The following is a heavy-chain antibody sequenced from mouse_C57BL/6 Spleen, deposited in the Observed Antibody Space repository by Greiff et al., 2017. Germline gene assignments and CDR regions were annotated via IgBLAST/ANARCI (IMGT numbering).Heavy chain of an antibody. D-gene: IGHD1-2*01. Sequence: VQLQQPGAELVMPGASVKLSCKASGYTFTSYWMHWVKQRPGQGLEWIGEIDPSDSYTDYNQKFKGKSTLTVDKSSSTAYMQLSSRTSEGSAVYYCARSFGCWGQGATLAV. CDR2: IDPSDSYT. CDR1: GYTFTSYW. CDR3: ARSFGC. V-gene: IGHV1-69*01. J-gene: IGHJ2*01.